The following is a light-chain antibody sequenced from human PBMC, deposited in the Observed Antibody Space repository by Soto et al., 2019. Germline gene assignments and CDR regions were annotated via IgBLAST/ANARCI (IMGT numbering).Light chain of an antibody. CDR2: AVS. CDR3: SSYTSSSFYV. CDR1: SRDVGGYNY. Sequence: QSALTQPASVSGSPGQSITISFTGTSRDVGGYNYVSWYQQHPGKAPKLMIYAVSNRPSGVSNRFSGPKSGNTASLTISGLQAEDEADYYCSSYTSSSFYVFGTGTKLTVL. J-gene: IGLJ1*01. V-gene: IGLV2-14*01.